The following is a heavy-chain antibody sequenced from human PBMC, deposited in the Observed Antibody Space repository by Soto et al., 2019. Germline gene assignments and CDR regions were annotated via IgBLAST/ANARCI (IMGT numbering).Heavy chain of an antibody. CDR1: GFTFSSYG. Sequence: VGSLRLSCAASGFTFSSYGMHWVRQAPGKGLEWVAVISYDGSNKYYADSVKGRFTISRDNSKNTLYLQMNSLRAEDTAVYYCAKDPFSDYDFWSGYPTPPEYGMDVWGQGTTVTVSS. CDR3: AKDPFSDYDFWSGYPTPPEYGMDV. D-gene: IGHD3-3*01. V-gene: IGHV3-30*18. CDR2: ISYDGSNK. J-gene: IGHJ6*02.